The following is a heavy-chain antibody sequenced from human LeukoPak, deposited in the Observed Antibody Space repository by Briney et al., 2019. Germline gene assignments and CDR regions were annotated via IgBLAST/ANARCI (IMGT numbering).Heavy chain of an antibody. V-gene: IGHV4-30-4*01. CDR1: GGSISSGDYY. D-gene: IGHD3-3*01. Sequence: PSQTLSLTCTVSGGSISSGDYYWSWIRQPPGKGLEWIGYIYYSGSTYYNPSLKSRVTISVDTSKNQFSLKLSSVTAADTAVYYCARDGTQPYDFWSGYLSPRGMDVWGQGTTVTVSS. CDR3: ARDGTQPYDFWSGYLSPRGMDV. J-gene: IGHJ6*02. CDR2: IYYSGST.